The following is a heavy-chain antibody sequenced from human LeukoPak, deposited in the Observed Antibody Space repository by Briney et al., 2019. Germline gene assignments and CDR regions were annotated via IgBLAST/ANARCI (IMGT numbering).Heavy chain of an antibody. CDR3: ARGKYSSAWADY. D-gene: IGHD6-19*01. J-gene: IGHJ4*02. CDR2: IYSGGST. V-gene: IGHV3-53*01. CDR1: GFIVSSNY. Sequence: GGSLRLSCAASGFIVSSNYMSWVRQAPGKGLEWVSVIYSGGSTYYADSVKGRFTISRDNTKSSLYLQVDSLRDEDTAVYYCARGKYSSAWADYWGQGTLVTVSS.